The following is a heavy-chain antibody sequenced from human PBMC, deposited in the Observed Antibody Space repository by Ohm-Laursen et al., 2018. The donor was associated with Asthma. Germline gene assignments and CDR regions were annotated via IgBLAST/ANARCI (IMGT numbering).Heavy chain of an antibody. V-gene: IGHV4-30-4*01. CDR2: IYYSGST. CDR1: GGSISSGDYY. CDR3: AREPAGEPNGWFDP. J-gene: IGHJ5*02. Sequence: SQTLSLTCPVSGGSISSGDYYWSWIRQPPGKGLEWIGYIYYSGSTYYNPSLKSRVTISVDTSKNQFSLKLSSVTAADTAVYYCAREPAGEPNGWFDPWGQGTLVTVSS. D-gene: IGHD2-2*01.